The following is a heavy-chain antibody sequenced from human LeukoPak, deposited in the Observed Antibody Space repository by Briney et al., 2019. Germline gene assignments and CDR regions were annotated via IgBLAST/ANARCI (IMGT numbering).Heavy chain of an antibody. D-gene: IGHD2-2*01. CDR1: GFTFSSYS. CDR2: ISSSSSYI. CDR3: ARGGGIVVVQDY. J-gene: IGHJ4*02. Sequence: GGSLRLSCAASGFTFSSYSMNWVRQAPGKGLEWVSSISSSSSYIYYADSVKGRFTISRDNAKNSLYLQMNSLRAEDTAVYYCARGGGIVVVQDYWGQGTLVTVSS. V-gene: IGHV3-21*01.